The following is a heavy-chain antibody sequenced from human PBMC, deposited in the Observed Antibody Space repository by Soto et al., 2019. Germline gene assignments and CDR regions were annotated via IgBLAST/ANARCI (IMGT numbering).Heavy chain of an antibody. Sequence: HPGGSLRLSCAATGFTFSGYAMTWVRQAPGKGLAWVSAVTANGGSTYSADSVKGRFTISRDNSRNTLFLQMNSLRSEDSAVYYCASLVVGDWPNYYYYYGMNVWGQGTTVTFSS. J-gene: IGHJ6*02. CDR2: VTANGGST. CDR3: ASLVVGDWPNYYYYYGMNV. D-gene: IGHD2-15*01. V-gene: IGHV3-23*01. CDR1: GFTFSGYA.